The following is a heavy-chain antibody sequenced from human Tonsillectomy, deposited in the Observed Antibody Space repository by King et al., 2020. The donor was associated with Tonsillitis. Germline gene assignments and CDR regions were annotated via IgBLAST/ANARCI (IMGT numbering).Heavy chain of an antibody. CDR2: IYSGGST. CDR1: GFTVSSNY. V-gene: IGHV3-53*01. D-gene: IGHD3-22*01. CDR3: ARVLRGNYYDSSGYPAY. J-gene: IGHJ4*02. Sequence: DVQLVESGGGLIQPGGSLRLSCAASGFTVSSNYMSWVRQAPGKGLEWVSVIYSGGSTYYADSVKGRFTISRDNSKNTLYLQMNSLRAEGTAVSYCARVLRGNYYDSSGYPAYWGQGTPGTVSP.